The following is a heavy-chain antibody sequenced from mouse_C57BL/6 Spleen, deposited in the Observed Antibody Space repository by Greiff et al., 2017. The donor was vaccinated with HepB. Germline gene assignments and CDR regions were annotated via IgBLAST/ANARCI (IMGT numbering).Heavy chain of an antibody. CDR2: IDPSDSYT. D-gene: IGHD3-2*02. Sequence: QVQLQQPGAELVMPGASVKLSCKASGYTFTSYWMHWVKQRPGQGLEWIGEIDPSDSYTNYNQKFKGKSTLTVDKSSSTAYMQLSSLTSEDSAVYYWARDEDSSGPWFDYWGQGTLVTVSA. V-gene: IGHV1-69*01. CDR1: GYTFTSYW. J-gene: IGHJ3*01. CDR3: ARDEDSSGPWFDY.